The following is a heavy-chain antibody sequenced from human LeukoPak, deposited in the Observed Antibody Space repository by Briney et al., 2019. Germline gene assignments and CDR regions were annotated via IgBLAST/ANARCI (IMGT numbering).Heavy chain of an antibody. CDR1: GYTFTSYA. V-gene: IGHV1-3*01. D-gene: IGHD5-24*01. CDR3: ARVGGEKMATIFDY. CDR2: INAGNGNT. Sequence: ASVKVSCKASGYTFTSYAMHWVRQAPGQRLEWMGWINAGNGNTKYSQKFQGRVTIARDTSASTAYMELSSLRSEDTAVYYCARVGGEKMATIFDYWGQGTLVTVSS. J-gene: IGHJ4*02.